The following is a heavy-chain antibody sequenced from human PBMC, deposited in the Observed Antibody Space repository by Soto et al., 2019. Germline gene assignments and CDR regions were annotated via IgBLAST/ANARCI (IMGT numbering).Heavy chain of an antibody. CDR3: AKGWGYNWNRWKFDY. Sequence: GGSLRLSCAASGFTFSSYAMSWVRQAPGKGLEWVSAISGSGGSTYYADSVKGRFTISRDNSKNTLYLQMNSLRAEDTAVYYCAKGWGYNWNRWKFDYWGQGTLVTVSS. CDR2: ISGSGGST. CDR1: GFTFSSYA. D-gene: IGHD1-20*01. J-gene: IGHJ4*02. V-gene: IGHV3-23*01.